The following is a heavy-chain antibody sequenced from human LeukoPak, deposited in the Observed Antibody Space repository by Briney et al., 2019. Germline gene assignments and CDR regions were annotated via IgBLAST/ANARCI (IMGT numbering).Heavy chain of an antibody. CDR2: ISCPGGNT. CDR1: GFIFRNYP. J-gene: IGHJ5*02. CDR3: AKDNDILTGYRHDNWLDP. D-gene: IGHD3-9*01. Sequence: GGSLRLSCAASGFIFRNYPMTWVRPAPGKGLEWVSQISCPGGNTHYADSVKGRFTVYRDNSNNTMYLQMNSLRVDDTAVYYCAKDNDILTGYRHDNWLDPWGQGTLVTVSS. V-gene: IGHV3-23*01.